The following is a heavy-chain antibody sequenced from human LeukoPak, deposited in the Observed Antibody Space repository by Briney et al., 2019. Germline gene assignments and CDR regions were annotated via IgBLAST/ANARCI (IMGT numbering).Heavy chain of an antibody. Sequence: PVGSPRLSRAPSGFTLRNYWMTCVRQAPRKKLECVANIKQDGSKKNYVESVKGRFTNSRDNAKNYLYLQMNSLRVEDRAVYYCARDVSAEYYSASRMQLDCWGQGILITVSS. CDR1: GFTLRNYW. CDR2: IKQDGSKK. CDR3: ARDVSAEYYSASRMQLDC. J-gene: IGHJ4*02. V-gene: IGHV3-7*01. D-gene: IGHD3-10*01.